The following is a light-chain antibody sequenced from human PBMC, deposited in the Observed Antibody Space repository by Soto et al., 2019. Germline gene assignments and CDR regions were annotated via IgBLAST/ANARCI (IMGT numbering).Light chain of an antibody. CDR1: HDISNY. V-gene: IGKV1-33*01. CDR3: QQYDILPIT. Sequence: DIQMTQSPSSLSASVGDRVTITCQASHDISNYLNWYQQKLGKAPKLLIYDASNLETGVPSRFSGSGSGTDFTFTISSLQTEDIGTYYCQQYDILPITFGRGTRLEIK. CDR2: DAS. J-gene: IGKJ5*01.